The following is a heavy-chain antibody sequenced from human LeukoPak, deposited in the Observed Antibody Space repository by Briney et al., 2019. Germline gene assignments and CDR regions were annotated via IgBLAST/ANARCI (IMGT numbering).Heavy chain of an antibody. CDR1: GFTFSTYI. V-gene: IGHV3-21*01. CDR2: ISGSSTYI. Sequence: GGSLRLSCAASGFTFSTYIMNCVRQAPGKGLEWVSSISGSSTYIDYADSVKGRLTISRDNAENSLYLQMNNLRAEDTAVYYCARYGSGWFVDSWGQGTLVTVSS. D-gene: IGHD6-19*01. CDR3: ARYGSGWFVDS. J-gene: IGHJ4*02.